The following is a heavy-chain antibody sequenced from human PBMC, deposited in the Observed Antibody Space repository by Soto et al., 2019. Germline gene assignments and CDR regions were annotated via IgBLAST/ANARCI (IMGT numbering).Heavy chain of an antibody. CDR1: GFTFSTYA. D-gene: IGHD1-26*01. J-gene: IGHJ4*02. CDR3: ALRKTGSYFDY. CDR2: ISGSGGST. Sequence: GGSLRLSCEGSGFTFSTYAMSLVLQAPGKGLEWVSAISGSGGSTYYADSVKGRFTISRDNSKNTLYLQMNTLRAEDTALYYCALRKTGSYFDYWGQGSLVTVSS. V-gene: IGHV3-23*01.